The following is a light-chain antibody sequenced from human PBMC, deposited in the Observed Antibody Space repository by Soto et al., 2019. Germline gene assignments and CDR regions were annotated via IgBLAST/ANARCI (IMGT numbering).Light chain of an antibody. V-gene: IGKV3-20*01. Sequence: EIVVTQSPGTLSLSPGERATLSCRARQSVSSSSFAWYHQKPGQAPRLLIYGTSSRATGIPDRFSGSGSGTDFNLTISIMEPEDFAVYYCQQYRSSPPYTFGQGNKLEIK. CDR3: QQYRSSPPYT. J-gene: IGKJ2*01. CDR1: QSVSSSS. CDR2: GTS.